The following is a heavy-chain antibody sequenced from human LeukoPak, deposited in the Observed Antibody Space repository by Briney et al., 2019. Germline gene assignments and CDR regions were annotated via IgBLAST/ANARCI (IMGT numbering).Heavy chain of an antibody. V-gene: IGHV3-64*01. Sequence: TGGSLRLSCAASGFTFSSYAMHWVRQAPGKGLEYVSAISSNGGSTYYANSVKGRFTISRDNSKNTLYLQMGSLRAEDMAVYYCARDGTLPNRAGYPYYYYYYGMDVWGQGTTVTVSS. CDR1: GFTFSSYA. J-gene: IGHJ6*02. CDR2: ISSNGGST. CDR3: ARDGTLPNRAGYPYYYYYYGMDV. D-gene: IGHD5-24*01.